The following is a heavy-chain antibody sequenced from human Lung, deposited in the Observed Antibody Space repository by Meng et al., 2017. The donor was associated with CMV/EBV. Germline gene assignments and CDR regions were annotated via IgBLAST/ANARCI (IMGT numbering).Heavy chain of an antibody. CDR2: TYYRSKWYH. Sequence: VQRAQSGPGLVKPSHTPSLTCATSWDIVSSNSAAWHWIRQSPSRGLEWLGRTYYRSKWYHEYAVSVKSRITISPDTPKNQFSLQLNSMTPEDTAVYYCARGINGGCGDWGQGTLVTVSS. D-gene: IGHD4-23*01. V-gene: IGHV6-1*01. J-gene: IGHJ4*02. CDR3: ARGINGGCGD. CDR1: WDIVSSNSAA.